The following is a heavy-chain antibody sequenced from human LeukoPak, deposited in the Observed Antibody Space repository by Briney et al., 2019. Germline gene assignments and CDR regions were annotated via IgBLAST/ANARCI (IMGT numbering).Heavy chain of an antibody. Sequence: PGRSLRLSCAASGFTFSSYAMHWVRQAPGKGLEWAAVISYDGSNKYYADSVKGRFTISRDNSKNTLYLQMNSLRAEDTAVYYCARDADSLDWGQGTLVTVSS. CDR1: GFTFSSYA. CDR2: ISYDGSNK. CDR3: ARDADSLD. J-gene: IGHJ4*02. D-gene: IGHD3-22*01. V-gene: IGHV3-30*14.